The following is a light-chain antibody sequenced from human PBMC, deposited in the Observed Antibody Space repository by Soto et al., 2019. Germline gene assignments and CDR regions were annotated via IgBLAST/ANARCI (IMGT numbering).Light chain of an antibody. CDR1: TSNIGSNY. J-gene: IGLJ1*01. CDR2: RNN. Sequence: VLTQPPSASGTPGQGVTISCSGSTSNIGSNYVYWYQQLPGTAPKLLIYRNNQRPSGVPDRLSGSKSGTSASLAISGLRSDDEADYFCATWDDSLNGFYVFGTGTKVTVL. V-gene: IGLV1-47*01. CDR3: ATWDDSLNGFYV.